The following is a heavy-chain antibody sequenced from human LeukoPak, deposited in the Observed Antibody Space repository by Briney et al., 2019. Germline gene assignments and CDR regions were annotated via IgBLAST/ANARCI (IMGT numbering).Heavy chain of an antibody. D-gene: IGHD2-2*01. CDR3: ASPIYCSSTSCPFDY. Sequence: GGSLRLSCAASGLTFSSYWMSWVRQAPGKGLEWVANIKQDGSEKYYVDSVKGRFTISRDNAKNSLYLQMNSLRAEDTAVYYCASPIYCSSTSCPFDYWGQGTLVTVSS. CDR1: GLTFSSYW. CDR2: IKQDGSEK. V-gene: IGHV3-7*01. J-gene: IGHJ4*02.